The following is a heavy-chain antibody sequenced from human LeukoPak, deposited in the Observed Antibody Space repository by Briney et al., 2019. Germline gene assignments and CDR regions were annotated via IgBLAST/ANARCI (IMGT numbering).Heavy chain of an antibody. CDR3: ANLHYVSSGSNFDY. V-gene: IGHV4-59*01. D-gene: IGHD3-22*01. J-gene: IGHJ4*02. Sequence: SETLSLTCTVSGDSISSYYWYWFRQPPGKELEWIACIYYSGTTNYNPSLKSRVTISVDTSKKQFSLKLKSVTAADTAVYYCANLHYVSSGSNFDYWGQGTLVTVSS. CDR2: IYYSGTT. CDR1: GDSISSYY.